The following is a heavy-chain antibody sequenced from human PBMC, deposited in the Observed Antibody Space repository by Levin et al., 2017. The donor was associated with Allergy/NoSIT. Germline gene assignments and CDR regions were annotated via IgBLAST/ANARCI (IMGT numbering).Heavy chain of an antibody. J-gene: IGHJ4*02. CDR2: INPSGGST. CDR1: GYTFTSYY. CDR3: ARSGGSGSYFWDRIYYFDY. V-gene: IGHV1-46*01. D-gene: IGHD3-10*01. Sequence: GESLKISCKASGYTFTSYYMHWVRQAPGQGLEWMGIINPSGGSTSYAQKFQGRVTMTRDTSTSTVYMELSSLRSEDTAVYYCARSGGSGSYFWDRIYYFDYWGQGTLVTVSS.